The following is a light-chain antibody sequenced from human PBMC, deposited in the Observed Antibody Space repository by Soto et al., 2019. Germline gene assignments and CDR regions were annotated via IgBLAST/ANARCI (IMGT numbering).Light chain of an antibody. J-gene: IGKJ5*01. CDR1: QSVSSSY. CDR3: QQYDNSPIT. CDR2: GAS. V-gene: IGKV3-20*01. Sequence: EIVLTQSPGTLSLSPGESATLSCRASQSVSSSYLAWYQQKPGQAPRLLIYGASSRATGIPDRFSGSGSGTDFTLTISRLEPEDFAVYYCQQYDNSPITFGQGTRLEIK.